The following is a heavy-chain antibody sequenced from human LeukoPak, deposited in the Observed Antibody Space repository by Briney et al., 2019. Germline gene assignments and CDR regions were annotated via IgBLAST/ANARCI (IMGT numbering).Heavy chain of an antibody. V-gene: IGHV4-59*01. J-gene: IGHJ4*02. CDR3: ARVESSWYIEK. D-gene: IGHD6-13*01. CDR2: FYYSGST. Sequence: SETLSLTCTVSGGSISSYYWSWIRQPPGKGLEWIGYFYYSGSTNYNPSLKSRVTISVDTSKNQFSLKLSSVTAADTAVYYCARVESSWYIEKWGQGTLVTVSS. CDR1: GGSISSYY.